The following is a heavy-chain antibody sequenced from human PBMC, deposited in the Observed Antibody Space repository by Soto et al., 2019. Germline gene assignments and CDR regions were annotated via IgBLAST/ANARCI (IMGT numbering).Heavy chain of an antibody. V-gene: IGHV4-31*03. CDR3: ARVARSNWFDP. CDR2: IYDSGTT. J-gene: IGHJ5*02. Sequence: QVQLQESGPGLVKPSQTLSLTCTVSGGTISSGHYYWSWIRQRPGKGLEWIGYIYDSGTTYYSSSLKTRLSISVDTSKNQFSLKLTSVTAADAAVYYCARVARSNWFDPWGQGSLVTVSS. CDR1: GGTISSGHYY.